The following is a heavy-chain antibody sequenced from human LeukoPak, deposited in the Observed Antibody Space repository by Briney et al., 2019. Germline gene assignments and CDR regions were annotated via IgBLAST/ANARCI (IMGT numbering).Heavy chain of an antibody. D-gene: IGHD2-2*02. Sequence: GGSLRLSCAASGFTFSRDWMHWVRQAPGKGLVWVSRISDDGSIITYADSVQGRFTISRDNAKSTVFLQMNSLRAEDTAVYYCARDYTLFPHWYFALWGRGTLVTVSS. CDR2: ISDDGSII. CDR1: GFTFSRDW. J-gene: IGHJ2*01. CDR3: ARDYTLFPHWYFAL. V-gene: IGHV3-74*03.